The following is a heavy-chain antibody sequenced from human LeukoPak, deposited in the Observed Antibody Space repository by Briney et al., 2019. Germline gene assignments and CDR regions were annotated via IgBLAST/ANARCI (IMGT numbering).Heavy chain of an antibody. CDR1: SGSFRGYY. Sequence: SETLSLTCGVYSGSFRGYYWSWIRQPPGKGLEWIGEINHSGSTNYNPSLKSRVTISVDTSKNQFSLKLSSVTAADTAVYYCARRRVGAFDYWGQGILVTVSS. CDR3: ARRRVGAFDY. J-gene: IGHJ4*02. V-gene: IGHV4-34*01. D-gene: IGHD1-26*01. CDR2: INHSGST.